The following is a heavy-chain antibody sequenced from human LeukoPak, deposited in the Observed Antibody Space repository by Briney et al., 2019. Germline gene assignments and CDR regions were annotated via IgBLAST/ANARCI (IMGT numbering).Heavy chain of an antibody. Sequence: GGSLRLSCAASGFTLSSYVMHWVRQAPGEGLEWVSGINWNSDNIGYADSVKGRFTISRDDAKNSLFLQMNSLRTEDTALYYCARASYYYDTTGLGAVDIWGQGTMVTVSS. CDR3: ARASYYYDTTGLGAVDI. D-gene: IGHD3-22*01. V-gene: IGHV3-9*01. J-gene: IGHJ3*02. CDR1: GFTLSSYV. CDR2: INWNSDNI.